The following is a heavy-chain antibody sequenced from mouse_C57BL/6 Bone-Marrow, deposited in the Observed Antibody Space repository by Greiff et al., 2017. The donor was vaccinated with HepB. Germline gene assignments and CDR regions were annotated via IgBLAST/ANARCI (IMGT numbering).Heavy chain of an antibody. V-gene: IGHV1-19*01. CDR3: ARRDQLGPLCDY. CDR2: INPYNGGT. J-gene: IGHJ2*01. Sequence: EVKLQQSGPVLVKPGASVKMSCKASGYTFTDYYMNWVKQSHGKSLEWIGVINPYNGGTSYNQKFKGKATLTVDKSSSTAYMELNSLTSEYSAVYYCARRDQLGPLCDYWGQGTTLTVSS. CDR1: GYTFTDYY. D-gene: IGHD4-1*02.